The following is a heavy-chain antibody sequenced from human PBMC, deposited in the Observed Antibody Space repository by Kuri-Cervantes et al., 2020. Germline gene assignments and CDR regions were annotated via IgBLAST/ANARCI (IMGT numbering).Heavy chain of an antibody. J-gene: IGHJ4*02. V-gene: IGHV3-53*04. CDR2: IYSGGRT. Sequence: GGSLRLSCAAAGFTVSSNYIRWVRQAPGKGLEWVSSIYSGGRTYYAGSVKGRFTISRHNSKNTLYLQMNSLRAEDTAVYYCARAGPGGYSYGTHLSDYWGQGTLVTVSS. D-gene: IGHD5-18*01. CDR1: GFTVSSNY. CDR3: ARAGPGGYSYGTHLSDY.